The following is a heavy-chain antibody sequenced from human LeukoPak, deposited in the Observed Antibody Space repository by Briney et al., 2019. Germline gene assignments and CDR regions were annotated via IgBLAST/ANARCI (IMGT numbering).Heavy chain of an antibody. CDR3: ARGYYDDNGYYFFDY. V-gene: IGHV5-51*01. CDR2: IYPGDSDT. D-gene: IGHD3-22*01. J-gene: IGHJ4*02. CDR1: GYIFISYW. Sequence: GESLKISCKGSGYIFISYWIGWVRPVPGKGLEWMGVIYPGDSDTRYSPSFEGQVTISTDKSISTAYLQWSSLKASDTAIYYCARGYYDDNGYYFFDYWGQGTLVTVSS.